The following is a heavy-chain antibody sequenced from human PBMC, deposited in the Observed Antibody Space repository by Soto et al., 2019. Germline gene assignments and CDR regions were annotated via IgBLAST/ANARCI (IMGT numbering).Heavy chain of an antibody. V-gene: IGHV3-23*01. CDR2: ISGSGGST. CDR1: GFNFRGYA. Sequence: GGSLRLPCGAAGFNFRGYAMSWIRQTPGKGLEWVSAISGSGGSTYYADSVKGRFTISRDNSKNTLYLQMNSLRAEDTAVYYCAAHYCSGGSCYSFAFDIWGQGTMVTVSS. CDR3: AAHYCSGGSCYSFAFDI. D-gene: IGHD2-15*01. J-gene: IGHJ3*02.